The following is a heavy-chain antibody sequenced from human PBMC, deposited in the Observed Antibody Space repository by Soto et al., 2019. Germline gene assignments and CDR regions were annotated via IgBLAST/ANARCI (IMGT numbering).Heavy chain of an antibody. V-gene: IGHV4-30-2*01. CDR1: GGSISSGGYS. CDR3: ARSDGPFDY. J-gene: IGHJ4*02. CDR2: IYHSGST. Sequence: SETLSLTCAVSGGSISSGGYSWSWIRQPPGKGLEWIGYIYHSGSTYYNPSLKSRVTISVDRSKNQFSLKLSSVTASDTAVYYCARSDGPFDYWGQGTLVTVSS.